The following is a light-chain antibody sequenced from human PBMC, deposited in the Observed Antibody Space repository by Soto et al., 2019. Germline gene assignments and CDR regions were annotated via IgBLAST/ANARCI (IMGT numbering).Light chain of an antibody. CDR2: EVS. V-gene: IGKV1-5*03. CDR3: QEYTGTSSLS. J-gene: IGKJ4*01. CDR1: QSFSSW. Sequence: DIKMTQSPSTLSASVGDRVTITCRASQSFSSWLAWYQQKPGKAPKLLIYEVSKLESGVPSRFSGSGSGTEFTLTISSLQPDDFATYYCQEYTGTSSLSFGGGTKVEIK.